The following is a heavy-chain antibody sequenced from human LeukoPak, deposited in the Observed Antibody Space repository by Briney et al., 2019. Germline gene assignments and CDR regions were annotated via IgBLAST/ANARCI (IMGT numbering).Heavy chain of an antibody. CDR3: AKDKGYYYDSSGGLDI. Sequence: GGSLRLSCAASGFTFDDYAMHWVRQAPGKGLEWVSLISGDGGSTYYADSVKGRFTISRDNSKNSLYLQMNSLRTEDTALYYCAKDKGYYYDSSGGLDIWGQGIMVTVSS. J-gene: IGHJ3*02. V-gene: IGHV3-43*02. CDR1: GFTFDDYA. CDR2: ISGDGGST. D-gene: IGHD3-22*01.